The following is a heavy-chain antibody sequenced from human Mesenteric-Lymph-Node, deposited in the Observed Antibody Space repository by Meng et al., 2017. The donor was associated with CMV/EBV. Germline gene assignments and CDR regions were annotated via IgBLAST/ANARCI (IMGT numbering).Heavy chain of an antibody. D-gene: IGHD3-22*01. J-gene: IGHJ4*02. CDR3: AKGDYYDSSGRGYFDY. Sequence: GGSLRLSCAASGFTFSSYAMSWVRQAPGKGLEWVSAISGGGGSAYYADSVKGRFTISRDNSKDTLYLQMNSLRAEDTAVYYCAKGDYYDSSGRGYFDYWGQGTLVTVSS. CDR2: ISGGGGSA. CDR1: GFTFSSYA. V-gene: IGHV3-23*01.